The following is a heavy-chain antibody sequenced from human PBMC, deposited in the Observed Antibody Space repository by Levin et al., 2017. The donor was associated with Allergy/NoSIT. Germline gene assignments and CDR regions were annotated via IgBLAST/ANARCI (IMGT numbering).Heavy chain of an antibody. D-gene: IGHD2-21*01. CDR2: VKRMIDGATT. CDR3: ASGFIQGFQY. Sequence: PGGSLRLSCAASGFSFSDVYMTWIRQAPGKGLEWIGRVKRMIDGATTDYAAPVKGRITISRDDSRNTLYLQMKSLKPEDTAMYYCASGFIQGFQYWGQGTLITVSS. J-gene: IGHJ4*02. V-gene: IGHV3-15*01. CDR1: GFSFSDVY.